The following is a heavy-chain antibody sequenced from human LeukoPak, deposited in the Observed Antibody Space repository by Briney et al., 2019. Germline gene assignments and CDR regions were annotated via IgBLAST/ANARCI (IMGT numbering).Heavy chain of an antibody. CDR3: AKDWSTYAILAGYEGQ. Sequence: GGSLRLSCAASGFTFSSYGMHWVRQAPGKGLEWVAVLSYDGSNIYYADSVKGRFTISRDNSNNTLYPQMNSLRAEDRTAYYRAKDWSTYAILAGYEGQGGQGTLVTVSS. D-gene: IGHD3-9*01. J-gene: IGHJ4*02. CDR2: LSYDGSNI. CDR1: GFTFSSYG. V-gene: IGHV3-30*18.